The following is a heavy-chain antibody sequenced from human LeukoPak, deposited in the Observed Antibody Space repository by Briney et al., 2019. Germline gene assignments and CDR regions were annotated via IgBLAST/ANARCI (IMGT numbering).Heavy chain of an antibody. V-gene: IGHV3-23*01. CDR3: ARSGYDLNDYYMDV. CDR2: ISGSGGST. D-gene: IGHD5-12*01. CDR1: GFTFTTYW. Sequence: PGGSLRLSCAASGFTFTTYWMSWVRQAPGKGLEWVSAISGSGGSTYYADSLKGRFTISRDNSKNTLYLQMNSLRAEDTAVYYCARSGYDLNDYYMDVWGKGTTVTISS. J-gene: IGHJ6*03.